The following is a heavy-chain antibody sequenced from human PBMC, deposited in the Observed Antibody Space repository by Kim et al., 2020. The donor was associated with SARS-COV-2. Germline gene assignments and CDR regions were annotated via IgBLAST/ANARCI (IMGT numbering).Heavy chain of an antibody. D-gene: IGHD4-17*01. Sequence: KSRVTISVDTSKNQFSLKLSSVTAADTAVYYCARGTPVTTFYYYYYGMDVWGQGTTVTVSS. CDR3: ARGTPVTTFYYYYYGMDV. V-gene: IGHV4-34*01. J-gene: IGHJ6*02.